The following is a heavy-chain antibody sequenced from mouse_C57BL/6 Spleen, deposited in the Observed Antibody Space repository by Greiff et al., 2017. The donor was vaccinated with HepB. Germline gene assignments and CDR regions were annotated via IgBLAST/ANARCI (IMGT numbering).Heavy chain of an antibody. CDR3: ARWEYDYLSY. Sequence: VQLQQSGAELVMPGASVKLSCKASGYTFTSYWMHWVKQRPGQGLEWIGEIDPSDSYTNYNQKFKGKSTLTVDKSSSTAYMQLSSLTSEDSAVYYCARWEYDYLSYWGQGTLVTVSA. CDR2: IDPSDSYT. D-gene: IGHD2-4*01. J-gene: IGHJ3*01. V-gene: IGHV1-69*01. CDR1: GYTFTSYW.